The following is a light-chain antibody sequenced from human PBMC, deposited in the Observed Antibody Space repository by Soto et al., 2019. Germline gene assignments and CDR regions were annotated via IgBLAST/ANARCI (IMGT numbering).Light chain of an antibody. CDR1: QDISNY. CDR2: DAS. J-gene: IGKJ3*01. CDR3: QQYDNLPFT. V-gene: IGKV1-33*01. Sequence: DIQMTQSPSSLSASVGDRVIITCQASQDISNYLNWYQQKPGKAPKLLIYDASNLETGVPSRFSGAGSGTDSNFTIICRQPEDIATYYCQQYDNLPFTFGPGTKVDIK.